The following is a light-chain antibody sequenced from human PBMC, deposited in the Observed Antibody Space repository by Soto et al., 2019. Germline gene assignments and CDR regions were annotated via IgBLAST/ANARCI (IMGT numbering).Light chain of an antibody. Sequence: DIVMTQSPDSLAVSLGERATINCKSSQSVLYSSNNKNYLAWYQQKPGQPPKLLIYWASTRESGVPDRFSGSGSGTDFTLTISSLQAEDVAVYYFQQYYNTPPTFGQGTKVEIK. CDR1: QSVLYSSNNKNY. CDR3: QQYYNTPPT. J-gene: IGKJ1*01. CDR2: WAS. V-gene: IGKV4-1*01.